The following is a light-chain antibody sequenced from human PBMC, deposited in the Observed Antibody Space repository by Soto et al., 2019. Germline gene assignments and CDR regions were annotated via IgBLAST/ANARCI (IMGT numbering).Light chain of an antibody. CDR2: AAS. CDR1: ETIASY. V-gene: IGKV1-39*01. Sequence: DIQMTQSPSSLSASVGDRVTITCRASETIASYLNWYQQRPGKAPKLLIYAASSLQSGVPSRFGGSGSVTDFTLTITSLHPEDFATYYCQQTYHPPRRCGQGTRL. J-gene: IGKJ1*01. CDR3: QQTYHPPRR.